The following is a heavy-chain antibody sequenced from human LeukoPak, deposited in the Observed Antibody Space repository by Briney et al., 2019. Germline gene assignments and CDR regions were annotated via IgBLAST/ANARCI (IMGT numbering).Heavy chain of an antibody. CDR2: ISSSSSYT. V-gene: IGHV3-11*06. D-gene: IGHD1-7*01. J-gene: IGHJ4*02. Sequence: PGGSLRLSCAASGFTFSDYYMSWIRRAPGKGLEWVSYISSSSSYTNYADSVKGRFTISRDNAKNSLYLQMNSLRAEDTAVYYCARLDQNWNYYFDYWGQGTLVTVSS. CDR1: GFTFSDYY. CDR3: ARLDQNWNYYFDY.